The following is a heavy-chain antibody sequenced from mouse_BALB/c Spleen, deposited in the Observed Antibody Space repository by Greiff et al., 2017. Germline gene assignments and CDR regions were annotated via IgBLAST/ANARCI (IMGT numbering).Heavy chain of an antibody. Sequence: VESGGGLVKPGGSLKLSCAASGFTFSSYTMSWVRQTPEKRLEWVATISSGGSYTYYPDSVKGRFTISRDNAKNTLYLQMSSLKSEDTAMYYCTRDQGAGGAMDYWGQGTSVTVSS. CDR3: TRDQGAGGAMDY. CDR1: GFTFSSYT. CDR2: ISSGGSYT. V-gene: IGHV5-6-4*01. J-gene: IGHJ4*01.